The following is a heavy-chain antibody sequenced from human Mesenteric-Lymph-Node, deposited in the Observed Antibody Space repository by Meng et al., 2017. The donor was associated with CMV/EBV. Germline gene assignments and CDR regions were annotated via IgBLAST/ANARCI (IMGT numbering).Heavy chain of an antibody. V-gene: IGHV3-53*01. D-gene: IGHD5-18*01. J-gene: IGHJ4*02. CDR3: ALTSGYSYGSLDY. CDR1: GFTFSSYA. CDR2: IYSDGTT. Sequence: GESLKISCAASGFTFSSYAMHWVRQPPGKGLEWVSLIYSDGTTFYADSVKGRFTISRDNSNNTLYLQMKSLRAEDTAVYFCALTSGYSYGSLDYWGRGTLVTVSS.